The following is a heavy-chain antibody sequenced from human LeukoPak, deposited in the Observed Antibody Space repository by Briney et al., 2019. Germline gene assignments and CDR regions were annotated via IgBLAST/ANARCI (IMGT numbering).Heavy chain of an antibody. CDR1: GGSISSYY. J-gene: IGHJ3*02. Sequence: PSETLSLTCTVPGGSISSYYWSWIRQPAGKGLEWIGRIYTSGSTNYNPSLKSRVTMSVDTSKNQFSLKLSSVTAADTAVYYCARDLYSSGWYDAFDIWGQGTMVTVSS. CDR2: IYTSGST. D-gene: IGHD6-19*01. CDR3: ARDLYSSGWYDAFDI. V-gene: IGHV4-4*07.